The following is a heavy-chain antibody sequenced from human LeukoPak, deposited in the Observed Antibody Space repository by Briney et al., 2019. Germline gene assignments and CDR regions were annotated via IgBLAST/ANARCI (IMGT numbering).Heavy chain of an antibody. CDR2: IRDSGEA. CDR3: ARDRAANQDWVEFDP. D-gene: IGHD3/OR15-3a*01. Sequence: GGSLRLSCAASGLILSSYGIHWVRQAPGKGLEWVGLIRDSGEAFYADFARGRFAISRDESENTLYLQMNSLRVEDTAVYFCARDRAANQDWVEFDPWGQGTPVIVSS. CDR1: GLILSSYG. J-gene: IGHJ5*02. V-gene: IGHV3-30*02.